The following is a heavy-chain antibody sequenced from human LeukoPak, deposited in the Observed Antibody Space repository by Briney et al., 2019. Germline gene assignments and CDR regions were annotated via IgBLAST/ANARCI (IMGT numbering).Heavy chain of an antibody. V-gene: IGHV1-69*13. D-gene: IGHD5-24*01. J-gene: IGHJ4*02. CDR3: ARSLDGYILAYFDY. Sequence: ASVKVSCKASGGTFSSYAISWVRQAPGQGLEWMGGIIPIFGTANYAQKFQGRVTITADESTSTAYMELSSLRSEDTAVYYCARSLDGYILAYFDYWGRGTLVTVSS. CDR1: GGTFSSYA. CDR2: IIPIFGTA.